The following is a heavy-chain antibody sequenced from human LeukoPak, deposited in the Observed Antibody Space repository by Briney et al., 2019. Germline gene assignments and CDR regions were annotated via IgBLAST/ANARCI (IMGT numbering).Heavy chain of an antibody. CDR1: GVNFSSYG. CDR3: ARVGYYYDSSGYFSPFDY. J-gene: IGHJ4*02. V-gene: IGHV3-30*12. CDR2: ISHDGDHK. D-gene: IGHD3-22*01. Sequence: GGSPRLSCSAAGVNFSSYGMHWVRPAPGTGLGWVGVISHDGDHKYHADSVKGRFTISRDNSKNTLYLQMNSLRAEDTALYHCARVGYYYDSSGYFSPFDYWGQGTLVTVSS.